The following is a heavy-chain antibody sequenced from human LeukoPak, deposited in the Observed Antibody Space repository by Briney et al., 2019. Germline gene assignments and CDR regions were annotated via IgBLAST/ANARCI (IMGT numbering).Heavy chain of an antibody. D-gene: IGHD2-2*03. J-gene: IGHJ3*02. V-gene: IGHV3-64D*06. CDR3: VKVDNYGGGAFDI. CDR2: ISSDGGTT. Sequence: PGGSLRLSCSVSGFTFSSYAMHWVRQAPGKGLEYVSAISSDGGTTYYADSVKGRFTISRDNSKNTLYLQMSSLRAEDTAVYYCVKVDNYGGGAFDIWGQGTMATVSS. CDR1: GFTFSSYA.